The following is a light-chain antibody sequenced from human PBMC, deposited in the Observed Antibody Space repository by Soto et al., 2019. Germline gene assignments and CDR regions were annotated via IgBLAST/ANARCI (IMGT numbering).Light chain of an antibody. CDR1: QSVSSTY. J-gene: IGKJ1*01. Sequence: VLTQSPGTLSLSPGERATLSCRASQSVSSTYLAWYQQKPGQAPRLLIYGASSRATGIPDRFSGSGSGTDFTLTINRLEPEDFAVYYCQQFGSSPRTFGQGTKVEI. CDR2: GAS. V-gene: IGKV3-20*01. CDR3: QQFGSSPRT.